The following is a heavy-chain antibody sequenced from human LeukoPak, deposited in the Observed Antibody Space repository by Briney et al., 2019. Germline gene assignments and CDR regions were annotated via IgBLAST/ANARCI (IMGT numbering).Heavy chain of an antibody. CDR1: GFTFSDYY. D-gene: IGHD6-6*01. V-gene: IGHV3-11*01. CDR3: ANRPSIAARFSDY. Sequence: GGSLRLSCAASGFTFSDYYMNWIRQAPGKGLEWVSYISSRGSTEYYADSVKGRFTISRDNSKNTLYLQMNSLRAEDTAVYYCANRPSIAARFSDYWGQGTLVTVSS. J-gene: IGHJ4*02. CDR2: ISSRGSTE.